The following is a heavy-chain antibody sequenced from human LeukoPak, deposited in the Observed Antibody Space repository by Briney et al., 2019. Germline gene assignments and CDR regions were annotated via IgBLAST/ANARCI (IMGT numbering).Heavy chain of an antibody. CDR2: ISGSGGST. J-gene: IGHJ4*02. V-gene: IGHV3-23*01. CDR3: AKVRNRSQGAVDY. CDR1: GFTFSSYA. D-gene: IGHD1-26*01. Sequence: GGSLRLSCAASGFTFSSYAMSGVRQAPAKGLEGVSAISGSGGSTYYADSVKGRFTISRDNSKNTLFLQMNSLRAEDTAVYYCAKVRNRSQGAVDYWGQGTLVTVSS.